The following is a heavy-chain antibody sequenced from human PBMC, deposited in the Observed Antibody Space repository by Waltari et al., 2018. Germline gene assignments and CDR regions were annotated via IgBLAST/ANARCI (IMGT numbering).Heavy chain of an antibody. D-gene: IGHD1-26*01. CDR3: ARDWEGERPNFDY. Sequence: EVQLVESGGGLVEPGGSLRLSCVASGFSFSNYWMSWVRQAPGKGLEWVADIKQYGNKKYYVGSVKGRFTISRDNAKNSVYLQMNSLRPEDTAVYYCARDWEGERPNFDYWGQGTLVTVSS. CDR1: GFSFSNYW. J-gene: IGHJ4*02. V-gene: IGHV3-7*04. CDR2: IKQYGNKK.